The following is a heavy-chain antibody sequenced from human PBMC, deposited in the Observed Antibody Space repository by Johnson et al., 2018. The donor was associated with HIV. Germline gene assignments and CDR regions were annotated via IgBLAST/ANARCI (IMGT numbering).Heavy chain of an antibody. V-gene: IGHV3-30-3*01. J-gene: IGHJ3*02. CDR3: ARETRDDAFDI. CDR2: ISDDGSNI. D-gene: IGHD2-2*01. CDR1: GFRFSNYA. Sequence: VQLVESGGGLVQPGRSLRLSCAASGFRFSNYALHWVRQTPVKGLEWVALISDDGSNIYYADSVKGQFTISRDNSKNTLHLQMNSLRVEDTAMYYCARETRDDAFDIWGQGTMVTVSS.